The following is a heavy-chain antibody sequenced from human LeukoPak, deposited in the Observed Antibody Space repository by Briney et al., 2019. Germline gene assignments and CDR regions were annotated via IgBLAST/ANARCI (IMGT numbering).Heavy chain of an antibody. Sequence: GGSLRLSCAASAFTFNTYAMSWVRQAPGKGLEWVSGISSGGGSTYYADSVKGRFTISRDNSKNTLYLLMNSLRAEDTAVYYCAKTMSRAVAGTIDYWGQGTLVTVSS. D-gene: IGHD6-19*01. CDR2: ISSGGGST. V-gene: IGHV3-23*01. CDR1: AFTFNTYA. J-gene: IGHJ4*02. CDR3: AKTMSRAVAGTIDY.